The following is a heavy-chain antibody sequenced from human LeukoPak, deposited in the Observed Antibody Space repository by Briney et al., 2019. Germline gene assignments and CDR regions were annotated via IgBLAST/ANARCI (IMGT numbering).Heavy chain of an antibody. CDR3: ASLYDSSGYYDY. V-gene: IGHV4-30-4*01. Sequence: PSETLPLTCTVSGGSISSGDYYWNWIRQPPGKGLEWIGSIYYIGSTYHNPSLMSRVTISLDTSMNQFSLKLSSVTAADTAVYYCASLYDSSGYYDYWGQGTLVTVSS. D-gene: IGHD3-22*01. J-gene: IGHJ4*02. CDR1: GGSISSGDYY. CDR2: IYYIGST.